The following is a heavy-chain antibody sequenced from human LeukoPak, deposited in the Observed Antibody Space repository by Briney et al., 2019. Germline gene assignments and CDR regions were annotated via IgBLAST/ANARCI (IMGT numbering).Heavy chain of an antibody. CDR1: GYTFTSYG. CDR2: ISAYNGNT. D-gene: IGHD3-10*01. CDR3: ARDHITMVRGVKGNWFDP. J-gene: IGHJ5*02. V-gene: IGHV1-18*01. Sequence: ASVKVSCKASGYTFTSYGISWVRQAPGQGLEWMGWISAYNGNTNYAQKLQGRVTMTTDTSTSTAYMELRSLRSDDTAVYYCARDHITMVRGVKGNWFDPWGQGTLVTVSS.